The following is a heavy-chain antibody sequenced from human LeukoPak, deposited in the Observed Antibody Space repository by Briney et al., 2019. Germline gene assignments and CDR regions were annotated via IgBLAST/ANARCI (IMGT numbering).Heavy chain of an antibody. CDR2: ISAYNGNT. CDR1: GYTFTSYG. J-gene: IGHJ6*03. CDR3: AGQSGTYYYGSGPYMDV. Sequence: SVKVSCKASGYTFTSYGISWVRQAPGQGLEWMGWISAYNGNTNYAQKLQGRVTMTTDTSTSTAYMELRSLRSDDTAVYYCAGQSGTYYYGSGPYMDVWGKGTTVTVSS. V-gene: IGHV1-18*01. D-gene: IGHD3-10*01.